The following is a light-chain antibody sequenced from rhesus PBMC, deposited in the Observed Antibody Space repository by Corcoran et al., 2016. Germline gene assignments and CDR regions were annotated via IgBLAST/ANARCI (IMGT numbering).Light chain of an antibody. CDR3: QQYNNWRT. CDR1: QSINSY. V-gene: IGKV3S9*01. Sequence: EIVMTQSPATLSLSPGERATLSCRASQSINSYVAWYQQKPEQAPRLLIYDASSRATGIPDRFSGRWSETDFTLIISSLEPEDVGIYDCQQYNNWRTFGQGTKVEIK. CDR2: DAS. J-gene: IGKJ1*01.